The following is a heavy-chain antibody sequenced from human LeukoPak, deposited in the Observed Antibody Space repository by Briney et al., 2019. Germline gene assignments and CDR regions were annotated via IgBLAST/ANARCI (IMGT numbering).Heavy chain of an antibody. Sequence: GESLQISCTGSGYSFTYWMTWVRQRPGKGLEWMGPIDPGYSNMKNYNPSLEGHVTISVDKSINTVYLQWSSLRASDSAMYYCATGSSGGYSHWGQGTLVNVSS. D-gene: IGHD3-10*01. CDR3: ATGSSGGYSH. CDR2: IDPGYSNM. V-gene: IGHV5-10-1*01. J-gene: IGHJ1*01. CDR1: GYSFTYW.